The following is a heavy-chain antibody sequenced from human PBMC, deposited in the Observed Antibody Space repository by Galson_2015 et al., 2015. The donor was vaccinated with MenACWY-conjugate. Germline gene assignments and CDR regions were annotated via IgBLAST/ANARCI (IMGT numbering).Heavy chain of an antibody. CDR3: VSDVCRSSSSWYDPDAFDN. D-gene: IGHD6-13*01. J-gene: IGHJ3*02. Sequence: SLRISCAASGFTFSTYWMNWVRQAPGKGLEWVANIKQDGGEKYYVDSVKGRFTISRDNAKNSLHLQMNSLRAEDTAVYYCVSDVCRSSSSWYDPDAFDNWGQGTMVTGSS. CDR2: IKQDGGEK. V-gene: IGHV3-7*01. CDR1: GFTFSTYW.